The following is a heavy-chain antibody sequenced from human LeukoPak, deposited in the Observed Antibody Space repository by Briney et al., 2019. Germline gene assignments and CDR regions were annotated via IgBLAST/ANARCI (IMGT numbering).Heavy chain of an antibody. J-gene: IGHJ4*02. D-gene: IGHD2-15*01. V-gene: IGHV1-2*02. CDR3: ATYRAWWSLDY. Sequence: ASVRVSCKTSGYTFTGYYIHWVRQAPGQGLEWMGYINPKTGDTNYPQNIQGRVTMTSDTSISTAYMDLSRLTSDDTAVYYCATYRAWWSLDYWGQGTPITVSS. CDR1: GYTFTGYY. CDR2: INPKTGDT.